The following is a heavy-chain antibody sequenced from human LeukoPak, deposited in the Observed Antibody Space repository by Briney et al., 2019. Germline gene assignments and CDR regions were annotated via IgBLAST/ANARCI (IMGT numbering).Heavy chain of an antibody. CDR3: ARDDDGSGKYGQLY. V-gene: IGHV3-33*01. J-gene: IGHJ4*02. D-gene: IGHD3-10*01. CDR2: FWSDGRQK. CDR1: GFIFSNYG. Sequence: GGSLRLSCAASGFIFSNYGFHWVRQAPGKGLEWVAVFWSDGRQKYYVDSVKGRFTVSRDTSKKTVYLQMNSLRADDTAVYYCARDDDGSGKYGQLYWGQGTLVTVSS.